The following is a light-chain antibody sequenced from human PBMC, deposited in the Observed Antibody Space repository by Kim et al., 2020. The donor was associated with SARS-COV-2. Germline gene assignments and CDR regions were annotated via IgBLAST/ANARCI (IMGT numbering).Light chain of an antibody. V-gene: IGLV6-57*04. CDR1: SGSIASNY. CDR2: EDN. Sequence: NFMLTQPHSVSESPGKTVTISCTRSSGSIASNYVQWYQQRPGSAPTTVIYEDNQRPSGVPDRFSGSIDSSSNSASLTISGLKTEDEAVYYCKSYDSSAWVFGGGTQLTVL. CDR3: KSYDSSAWV. J-gene: IGLJ3*02.